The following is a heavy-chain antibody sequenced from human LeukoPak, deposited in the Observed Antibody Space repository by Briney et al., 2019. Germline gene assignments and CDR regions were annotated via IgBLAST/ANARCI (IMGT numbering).Heavy chain of an antibody. CDR1: GGSISSSSYY. CDR2: IYYSGST. D-gene: IGHD1-1*01. J-gene: IGHJ4*02. CDR3: ARGTTGTNYYFDY. V-gene: IGHV4-39*01. Sequence: KPSETLSLTCTVYGGSISSSSYYWGWIRQPPGKGLEWIGSIYYSGSTYYNPSLKSRVTISVDTSKNQFSLKLSSVTAADTAVYYCARGTTGTNYYFDYWGQGTLVTVSS.